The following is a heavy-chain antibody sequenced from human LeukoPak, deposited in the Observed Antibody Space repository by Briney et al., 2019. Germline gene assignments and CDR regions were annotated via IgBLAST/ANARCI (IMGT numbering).Heavy chain of an antibody. CDR3: ARGGLRKRYNWFDP. Sequence: PSETLSLTCAVYGGSFSGYYWSWIRQPPGKGLEWIGEINHSGRTNYNPSLKSRVTISVDTSKNQFSLKLSSVTAADTAVYYCARGGLRKRYNWFDPWGQGTLVTVSS. J-gene: IGHJ5*02. D-gene: IGHD5/OR15-5a*01. V-gene: IGHV4-34*01. CDR1: GGSFSGYY. CDR2: INHSGRT.